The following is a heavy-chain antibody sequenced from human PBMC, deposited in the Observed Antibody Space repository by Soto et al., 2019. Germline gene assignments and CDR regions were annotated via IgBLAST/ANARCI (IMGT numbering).Heavy chain of an antibody. J-gene: IGHJ4*02. CDR2: ISWNSGSI. Sequence: GGPLRLSCAASGFTFDDYAMHWVRQAPGKGLEWVSGISWNSGSIGYADSVKGRFTISRDNAKNSLYLQMNSLRAEDTALYYCAKVKGLIAAAGPFDYWGQGTLVTVSS. CDR3: AKVKGLIAAAGPFDY. D-gene: IGHD6-13*01. V-gene: IGHV3-9*01. CDR1: GFTFDDYA.